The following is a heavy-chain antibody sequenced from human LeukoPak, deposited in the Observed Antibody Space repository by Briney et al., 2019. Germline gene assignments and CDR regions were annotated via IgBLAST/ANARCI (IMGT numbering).Heavy chain of an antibody. CDR1: GGSISSSSYY. D-gene: IGHD5-18*01. CDR3: ARVYVDTAMYDY. CDR2: IYHSGST. V-gene: IGHV4-39*07. J-gene: IGHJ4*02. Sequence: SETLSLTCTVSGGSISSSSYYWGWIRQPPGKGLEWIGSIYHSGSTYYNPSLKSRVTISVDTSKNQFSLKLSSVTAADTAVYYCARVYVDTAMYDYWGQGTLVTVSS.